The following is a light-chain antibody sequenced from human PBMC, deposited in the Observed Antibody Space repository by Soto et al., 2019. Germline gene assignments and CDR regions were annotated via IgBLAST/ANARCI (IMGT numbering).Light chain of an antibody. CDR1: SSNIGSNA. V-gene: IGLV1-44*01. CDR3: AAWDDSLNGYV. J-gene: IGLJ1*01. Sequence: QSVLTQPPSASGTPGQRVTISCSGSSSNIGSNAVNWYQQLPGTAPKLLIYSNNQRPSEVPDRFSGSKSGTSASLAISGLQSEDDADYYCAAWDDSLNGYVFGTGTKLTVL. CDR2: SNN.